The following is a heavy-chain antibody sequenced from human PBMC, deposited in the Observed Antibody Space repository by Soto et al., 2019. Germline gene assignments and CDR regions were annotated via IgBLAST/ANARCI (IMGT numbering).Heavy chain of an antibody. CDR3: AKGVRYSSGRGGYYGMDV. Sequence: QVQLMESGGGVVQPGRSLRLSCAASGFTFSSYGMHWVRQAPGKGLEWVAVISYDGSSKYYADSVKGRFTISRDNSKNTLYLQMNSLRAEDTAVYYCAKGVRYSSGRGGYYGMDVWGQGTTVTVSS. CDR1: GFTFSSYG. J-gene: IGHJ6*02. CDR2: ISYDGSSK. V-gene: IGHV3-30*18. D-gene: IGHD6-19*01.